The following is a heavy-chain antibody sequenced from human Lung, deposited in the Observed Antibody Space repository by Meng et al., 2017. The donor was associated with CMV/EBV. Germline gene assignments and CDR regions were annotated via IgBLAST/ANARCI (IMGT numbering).Heavy chain of an antibody. Sequence: GGSLRLSCSASGFTFNNYAMTWVRQAPGKGLEWVSTVLGTGPTYYADYVKGRFTISRDDSRNTLFLQLNSLRDEDTAVFYCARGDSSTTWLVFDYWGLGTXVTVSS. CDR2: VLGTGPT. J-gene: IGHJ4*02. CDR3: ARGDSSTTWLVFDY. V-gene: IGHV3-23*01. D-gene: IGHD6-13*01. CDR1: GFTFNNYA.